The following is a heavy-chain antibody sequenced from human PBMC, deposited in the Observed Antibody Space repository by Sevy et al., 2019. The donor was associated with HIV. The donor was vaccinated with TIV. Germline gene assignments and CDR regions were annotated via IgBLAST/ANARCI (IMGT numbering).Heavy chain of an antibody. CDR3: ARGGQFLPFYYMDV. J-gene: IGHJ6*03. CDR2: INHSGST. CDR1: GGSFSGYY. V-gene: IGHV4-34*01. Sequence: SETLSLTCAVYGGSFSGYYWSWIRQPPGKGLEWFGEINHSGSTNYNPSLKSRVTISVDTAKNQFSLKLSSVTAADTAVYYCARGGQFLPFYYMDVWGKGTTVTVSS.